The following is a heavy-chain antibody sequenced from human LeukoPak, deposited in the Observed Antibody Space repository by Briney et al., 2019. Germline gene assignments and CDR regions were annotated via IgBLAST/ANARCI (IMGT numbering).Heavy chain of an antibody. CDR2: IYYSGST. J-gene: IGHJ4*02. D-gene: IGHD2-21*02. V-gene: IGHV4-39*07. Sequence: RPSETLSLTCTVSGGSISGSTHYLGWIRRPPGRGLEWIGGIYYSGSTYYNPSLKSRVTISVDTSKTQFSLKLTSVTAADTAVYFCAGGVVTAPYYFDYWGQGTLVTVSS. CDR3: AGGVVTAPYYFDY. CDR1: GGSISGSTHY.